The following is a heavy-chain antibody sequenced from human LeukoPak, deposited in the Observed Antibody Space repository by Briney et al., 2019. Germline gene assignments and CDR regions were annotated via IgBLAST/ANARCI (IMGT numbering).Heavy chain of an antibody. J-gene: IGHJ6*03. Sequence: SETLSLTCAVYGGSFSGYYWSWIRQPPGKGLEWIGEINHSGSTNYNPSLKSRVTISVDTSKNQFSLKLSSVTAADTAVYYCARRYDSSGYYRPDYYYYYYYMDVWGKGTTVTVSS. V-gene: IGHV4-34*01. D-gene: IGHD3-22*01. CDR3: ARRYDSSGYYRPDYYYYYYYMDV. CDR1: GGSFSGYY. CDR2: INHSGST.